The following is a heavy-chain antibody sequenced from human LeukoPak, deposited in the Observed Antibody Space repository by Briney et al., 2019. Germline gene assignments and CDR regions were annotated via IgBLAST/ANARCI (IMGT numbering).Heavy chain of an antibody. V-gene: IGHV2-70*04. J-gene: IGHJ4*02. CDR2: IDWDDDK. Sequence: SGPTLVNPTQTLTLTCTFSGFSLSTSGMRVSWIRQPPGKALEWLARIDWDDDKFYSTSLKTRLTISKDTSKNQVVLTMTNMDPVDTATYYCARSYCSGDCSPYYFDYWGQGTLDTVSS. D-gene: IGHD2-21*02. CDR1: GFSLSTSGMR. CDR3: ARSYCSGDCSPYYFDY.